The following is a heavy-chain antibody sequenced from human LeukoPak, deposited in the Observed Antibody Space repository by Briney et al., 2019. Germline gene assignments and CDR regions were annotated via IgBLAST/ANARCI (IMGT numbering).Heavy chain of an antibody. Sequence: PSETLSLTCTVSGYSISSGFYWGWLRQPAGKGLEWIGRISSTGRTDYNPSLTSRVTISIDTSKNQLSMQLNSVTAADTAVYYCAKGAGPPWFDPWGQGTLVTVSS. CDR2: ISSTGRT. CDR1: GYSISSGFY. CDR3: AKGAGPPWFDP. V-gene: IGHV4-38-2*02. D-gene: IGHD6-19*01. J-gene: IGHJ5*02.